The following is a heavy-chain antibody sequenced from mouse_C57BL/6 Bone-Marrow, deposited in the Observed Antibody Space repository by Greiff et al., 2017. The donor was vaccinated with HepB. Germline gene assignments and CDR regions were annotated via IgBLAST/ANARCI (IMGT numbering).Heavy chain of an antibody. D-gene: IGHD1-1*01. V-gene: IGHV14-3*01. Sequence: EVQLKESVAELVRPGASVKLSCTASGFNIKNTYMHWVKQRPEQGLEWIGRIDPANGNTKYAPKFQGKATITADTSSNTAYLQLSSLTSEDTAIYYCARWVIYYYGMNAMDYWGQGTSVTVSS. CDR3: ARWVIYYYGMNAMDY. CDR2: IDPANGNT. CDR1: GFNIKNTY. J-gene: IGHJ4*01.